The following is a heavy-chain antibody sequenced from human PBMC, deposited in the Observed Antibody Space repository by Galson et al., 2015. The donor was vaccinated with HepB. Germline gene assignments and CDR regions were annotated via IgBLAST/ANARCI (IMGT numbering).Heavy chain of an antibody. CDR3: AKAPGYYDSSGYYPFDY. D-gene: IGHD3-22*01. Sequence: SLRLSCAASGFTFSSYAMSWVRQAPGKGLEWVSAISGSGGSTYYADSVKGRFTISRDNSKNTLYLQMNSLRAEDTAVYYCAKAPGYYDSSGYYPFDYWGQGTLVTVSS. J-gene: IGHJ4*02. CDR2: ISGSGGST. V-gene: IGHV3-23*01. CDR1: GFTFSSYA.